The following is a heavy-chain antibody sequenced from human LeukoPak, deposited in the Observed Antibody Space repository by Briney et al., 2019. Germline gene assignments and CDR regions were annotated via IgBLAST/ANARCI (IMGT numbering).Heavy chain of an antibody. J-gene: IGHJ4*02. CDR3: ARGPPNYYGSGSYDY. CDR2: ISGNNGNT. Sequence: GASVKVSCKASNYTFASYGISWVRQAPGQGLEWMGWISGNNGNTNSAQKFQGRVTMTTDTATNTAYMELRSLRSEDTAVYYCARGPPNYYGSGSYDYWGQGTLVTVSS. V-gene: IGHV1-18*01. CDR1: NYTFASYG. D-gene: IGHD3-10*01.